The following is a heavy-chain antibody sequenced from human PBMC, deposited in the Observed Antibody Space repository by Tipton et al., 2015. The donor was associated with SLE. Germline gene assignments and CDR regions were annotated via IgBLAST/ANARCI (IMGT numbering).Heavy chain of an antibody. CDR1: GYSISSGYY. CDR2: IHHSGST. CDR3: ARDQSTYYYDSSGRDAFDI. D-gene: IGHD3-22*01. Sequence: LRLSCTVSGYSISSGYYWGWIRQPPGKGLEWIGEIHHSGSTYYNPSLKSRITMSVDTSKNQFSLKLSSVTAADTAVYYCARDQSTYYYDSSGRDAFDIWGQGTMVTVSS. J-gene: IGHJ3*02. V-gene: IGHV4-38-2*02.